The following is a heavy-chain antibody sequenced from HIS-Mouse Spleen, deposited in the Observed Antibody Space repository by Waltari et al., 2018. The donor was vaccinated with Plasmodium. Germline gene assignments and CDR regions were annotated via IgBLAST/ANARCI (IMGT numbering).Heavy chain of an antibody. CDR2: ISYDGSNK. D-gene: IGHD3-16*01. V-gene: IGHV3-30*18. Sequence: QVQLVESGGGVVQPGRSLRLSCAASGFPFGRYGMHWVRPAPGKGLGWVAVISYDGSNKYYADSVKGRFTISRDNSKNTLYLQMNSLRAEDTAVYYCAKAQGVINFDYWGQGTLVTVSS. CDR1: GFPFGRYG. CDR3: AKAQGVINFDY. J-gene: IGHJ4*02.